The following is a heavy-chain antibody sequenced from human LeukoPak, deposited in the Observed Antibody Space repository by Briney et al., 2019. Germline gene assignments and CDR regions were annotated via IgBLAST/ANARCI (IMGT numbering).Heavy chain of an antibody. V-gene: IGHV3-30*02. CDR2: IRYDGSNK. Sequence: PGGSLRLSCAASGFTFSSYGMHWVRQAPGKGLEWVAFIRYDGSNKYYADSVKGRFTISRDNSKNTLYLQMNSLRAEDTAVYYCAKDHSITMVRGATYFDYWGQGTLVTVSS. J-gene: IGHJ4*02. CDR3: AKDHSITMVRGATYFDY. CDR1: GFTFSSYG. D-gene: IGHD3-10*01.